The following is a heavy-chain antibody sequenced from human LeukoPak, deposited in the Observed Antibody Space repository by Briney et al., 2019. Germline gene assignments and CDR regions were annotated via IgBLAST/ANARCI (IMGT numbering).Heavy chain of an antibody. J-gene: IGHJ3*02. CDR1: GFTFSSYG. CDR2: ISYDGSNK. CDR3: AKLVVWGSYRHDAFDI. V-gene: IGHV3-30*18. Sequence: PGGSLRLSCAASGFTFSSYGMHWVRQAPGKGLEWVAVISYDGSNKYYADSVKGRFTISRDNSKNTLYLQMNSLRAEDTAVYYCAKLVVWGSYRHDAFDIWGQGTMVTVSS. D-gene: IGHD3-16*02.